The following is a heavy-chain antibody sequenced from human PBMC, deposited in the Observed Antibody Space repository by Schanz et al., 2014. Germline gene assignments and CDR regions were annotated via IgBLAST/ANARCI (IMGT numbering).Heavy chain of an antibody. D-gene: IGHD6-19*01. V-gene: IGHV7-4-1*02. CDR2: INTNTGNP. CDR1: GYTFTSYA. Sequence: QVQLVQSGSELKKPGASVKVSCKASGYTFTSYAMNWVRQAPGQGLEWVGWINTNTGNPTYAQGFTGRFVFSLDTXXXTAYLQISSLKAXXXAAYYCTTETIAMAGTFSIWGQGTLVTVSS. CDR3: TTETIAMAGTFSI. J-gene: IGHJ4*02.